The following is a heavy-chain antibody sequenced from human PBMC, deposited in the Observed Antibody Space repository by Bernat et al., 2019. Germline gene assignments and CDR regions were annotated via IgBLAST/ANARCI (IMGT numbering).Heavy chain of an antibody. J-gene: IGHJ5*02. CDR3: AREQSLYNRNWYGWFDP. CDR2: IKQDGSEK. Sequence: EVQLVESGGGLVQPGGSLRLSCVVSEFFSSYWMSWVRQAPGKGREWVANIKQDGSEKYNVDSVKGRFSISRDNAKSSLYLQMNSLRAEDTAVYYCAREQSLYNRNWYGWFDPWGQGTLVTVSS. V-gene: IGHV3-7*04. D-gene: IGHD1-7*01. CDR1: EFFSSYW.